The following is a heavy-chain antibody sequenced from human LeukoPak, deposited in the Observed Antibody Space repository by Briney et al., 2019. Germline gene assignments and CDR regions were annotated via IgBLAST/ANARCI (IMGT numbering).Heavy chain of an antibody. V-gene: IGHV1-8*01. CDR1: GYTFTSYD. Sequence: ASVKVSCKASGYTFTSYDINWVRQATGQGLEWMGWMNPNSGNTGYAQKFQGRVTMTRNTSISTAYMELSSLRSEDTAVYYCARGASLAVAGTRYYWGQRTLVTVSS. J-gene: IGHJ4*02. D-gene: IGHD6-19*01. CDR2: MNPNSGNT. CDR3: ARGASLAVAGTRYY.